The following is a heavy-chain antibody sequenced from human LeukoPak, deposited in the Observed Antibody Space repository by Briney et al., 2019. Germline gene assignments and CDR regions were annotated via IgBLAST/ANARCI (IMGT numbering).Heavy chain of an antibody. J-gene: IGHJ4*02. Sequence: ASVKVSCKASGGTFSSYAISWVRQAPGQGLEWMGGFIPIFGTANYAQKFQGRVTITADKSTSTAYMELSSLRSEDTAVYYCARVSRITMVRGVIEVEDYWGQGTLVTVSS. CDR3: ARVSRITMVRGVIEVEDY. V-gene: IGHV1-69*06. CDR2: FIPIFGTA. CDR1: GGTFSSYA. D-gene: IGHD3-10*01.